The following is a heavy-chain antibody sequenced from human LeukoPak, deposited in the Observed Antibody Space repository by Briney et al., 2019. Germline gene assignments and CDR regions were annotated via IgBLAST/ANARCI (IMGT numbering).Heavy chain of an antibody. CDR3: ARRRYFDWLYAFDI. V-gene: IGHV4-39*07. CDR1: GGSINSTSNY. J-gene: IGHJ3*02. CDR2: IYYSGST. D-gene: IGHD3-9*01. Sequence: SETLSLTCTVSGGSINSTSNYWGWIRQPPGKGLEWIGSIYYSGSTSYNPSLKSRVTISVDTSKNQFSLKLSSVTAADTAVYYCARRRYFDWLYAFDIWGQGTMVTVSS.